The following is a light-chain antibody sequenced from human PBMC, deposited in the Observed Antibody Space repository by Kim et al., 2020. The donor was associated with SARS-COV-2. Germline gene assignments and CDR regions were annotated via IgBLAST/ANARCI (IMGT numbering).Light chain of an antibody. Sequence: APGKTARITRGGNNIGSKSVTWYQRKPGQAPVLVIYYDSDRPSGIPERFSGSNSGNTATLTISRVEAGDEADYYCQVWDSSSDHRVFGGGTKLTVL. V-gene: IGLV3-21*04. CDR3: QVWDSSSDHRV. CDR2: YDS. CDR1: NIGSKS. J-gene: IGLJ3*02.